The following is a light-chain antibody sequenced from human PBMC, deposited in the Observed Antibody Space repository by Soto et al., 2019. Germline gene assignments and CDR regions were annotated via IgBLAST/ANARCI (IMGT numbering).Light chain of an antibody. Sequence: EIVLTRCPGTLSLSPGERATLSCRASQSVSSSYLAWYQQKPGQAPRLLIYGASSRATGIPDRFSGSGSGTDFTLTISRLEPEDFAVYYCQQYGSSPLTFGGGTKV. J-gene: IGKJ4*01. V-gene: IGKV3-20*01. CDR2: GAS. CDR3: QQYGSSPLT. CDR1: QSVSSSY.